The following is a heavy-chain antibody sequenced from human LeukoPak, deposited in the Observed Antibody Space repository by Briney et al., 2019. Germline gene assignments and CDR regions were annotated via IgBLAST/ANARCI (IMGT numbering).Heavy chain of an antibody. V-gene: IGHV3-11*01. CDR3: ARGKYSFDY. CDR1: GFTFSDSY. J-gene: IGHJ4*01. CDR2: ISSSGSTI. Sequence: GGSLRLSCAASGFTFSDSYMSWIRQAPGKGLEYIAYISSSGSTIYYADSVKGRFTLSRDNAKNSLSLEMNSLRAEDTAVYYCARGKYSFDYWGQGTLVTVSS.